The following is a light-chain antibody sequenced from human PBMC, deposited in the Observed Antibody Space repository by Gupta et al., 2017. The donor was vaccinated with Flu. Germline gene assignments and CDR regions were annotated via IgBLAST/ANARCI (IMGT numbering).Light chain of an antibody. CDR2: AAS. Sequence: GDRVTITCRASQRINGWLAWYQQKPGKAPKLLIFAASTLQSGVPSRFSGSGFGTDFTLTITNLQPEDIATYYCQQANASPITSGQGTRLEIK. J-gene: IGKJ5*01. CDR1: QRINGW. V-gene: IGKV1-12*01. CDR3: QQANASPIT.